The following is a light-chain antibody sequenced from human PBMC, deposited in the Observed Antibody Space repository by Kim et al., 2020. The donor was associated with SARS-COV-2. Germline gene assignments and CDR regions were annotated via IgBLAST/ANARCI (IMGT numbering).Light chain of an antibody. Sequence: VSPGETAPLSRSASQTVQSNFAWYQQKPGQAPRVLIYGASTRATGIPARFSGSGSETEFTLTISRLQSEDLGAYYCQQYDNWPITFGGGTKVDIK. CDR1: QTVQSN. CDR2: GAS. V-gene: IGKV3D-15*01. CDR3: QQYDNWPIT. J-gene: IGKJ4*01.